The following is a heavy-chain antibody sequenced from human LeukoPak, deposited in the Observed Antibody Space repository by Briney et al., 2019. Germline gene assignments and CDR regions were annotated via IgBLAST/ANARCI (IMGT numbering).Heavy chain of an antibody. V-gene: IGHV3-9*01. CDR2: ISWNSGSI. CDR1: GFTFDDYA. D-gene: IGHD6-13*01. CDR3: AREEQQLVYFDY. J-gene: IGHJ4*02. Sequence: PGGSLRLSCAASGFTFDDYAMHWVRQAPGKGLEWVSGISWNSGSIGYADSVKGRFTISRDNAKNSLYLQMNSLRAEDTAVYYCAREEQQLVYFDYWGQGTLVTVSS.